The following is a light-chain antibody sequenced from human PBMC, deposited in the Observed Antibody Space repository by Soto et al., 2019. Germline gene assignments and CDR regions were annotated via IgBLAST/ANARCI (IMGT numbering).Light chain of an antibody. V-gene: IGLV1-44*01. CDR3: AAWDDSRDGYV. CDR1: SSNIGSNT. Sequence: QSVLTQPPSASGTPWQRVTISCSGSSSNIGSNTVNWYQQLPGTAPKLLIYSNNQRPSGVPDRFSGSKSGTPASLAISGLQSEDEADYYCAAWDDSRDGYVFGTGTKVTVL. J-gene: IGLJ1*01. CDR2: SNN.